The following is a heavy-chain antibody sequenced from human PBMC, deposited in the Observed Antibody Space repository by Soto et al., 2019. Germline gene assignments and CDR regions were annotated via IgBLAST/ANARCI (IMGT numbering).Heavy chain of an antibody. Sequence: PSETLSLTCSVSGGSFTNYHWSWIRQPPGKGLEWLGYIYYTGSTDYNPSLQSRITISLDTSKNQFSLKLTSVTAADTAVYYCARDGGYSRGLTYWNFGLWGRGTLVTVSS. CDR2: IYYTGST. CDR1: GGSFTNYH. D-gene: IGHD6-19*01. V-gene: IGHV4-59*01. J-gene: IGHJ2*01. CDR3: ARDGGYSRGLTYWNFGL.